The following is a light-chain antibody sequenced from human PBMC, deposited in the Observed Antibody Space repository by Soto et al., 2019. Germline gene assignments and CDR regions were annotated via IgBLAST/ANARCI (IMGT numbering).Light chain of an antibody. CDR2: AAS. J-gene: IGKJ1*01. CDR1: RSISNY. Sequence: DTRPTQSPAILSASVENRVTITCRASRSISNYLSWYQQKAGKAPKLLIYAASSLQSRVPSRFSGSGSGTDFTLTIISLQPQDFAAYYCQQSYSSPQTFGQGTKVDIK. CDR3: QQSYSSPQT. V-gene: IGKV1-39*01.